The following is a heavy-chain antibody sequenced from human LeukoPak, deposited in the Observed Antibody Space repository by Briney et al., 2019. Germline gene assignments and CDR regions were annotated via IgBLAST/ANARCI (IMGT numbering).Heavy chain of an antibody. CDR1: GFTVSSNY. CDR3: AREVLIRYDSSGYHTH. CDR2: IYSGGGT. V-gene: IGHV3-53*01. D-gene: IGHD3-22*01. J-gene: IGHJ4*02. Sequence: TGGSLRLSCAASGFTVSSNYMSWVRQAPGKGLEWVSVIYSGGGTYYADSVKGRFTISRDNSKNTLYLQMNSLRAEDTAVYYCAREVLIRYDSSGYHTHWGQGTLVTVSS.